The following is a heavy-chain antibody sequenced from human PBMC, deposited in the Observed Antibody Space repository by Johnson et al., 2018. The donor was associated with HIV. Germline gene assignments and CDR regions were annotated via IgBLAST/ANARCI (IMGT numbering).Heavy chain of an antibody. CDR1: GFIFRSSA. J-gene: IGHJ3*02. D-gene: IGHD5-24*01. V-gene: IGHV3-23*04. CDR3: TSIPPPELDGACDI. Sequence: VQLVESGGGLVQPGGSRRLSCATSGFIFRSSAMSWVRQAPGKGLEWVAAISGSGSSTYYADSVKGRFTISRDNSKNTLYLQMNSLRVEDTAEYYCTSIPPPELDGACDIWGQGTMGTVSS. CDR2: ISGSGSST.